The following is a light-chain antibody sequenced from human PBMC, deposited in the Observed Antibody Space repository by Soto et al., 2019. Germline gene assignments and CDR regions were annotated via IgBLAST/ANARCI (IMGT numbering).Light chain of an antibody. Sequence: ETVLTQSPGTLSLSPGARATLSCRARQSVWSSLLAWYQHKPGQTPRLLIYGASSRATGIPDRFSGSGSGTDFTLTISRLEPEDFAVYYCQQYGRPRTFGQGTKVEIK. CDR3: QQYGRPRT. V-gene: IGKV3-20*01. CDR2: GAS. CDR1: QSVWSSL. J-gene: IGKJ1*01.